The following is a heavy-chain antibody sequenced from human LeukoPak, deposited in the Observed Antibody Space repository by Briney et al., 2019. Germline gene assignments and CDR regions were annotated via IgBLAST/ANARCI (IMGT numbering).Heavy chain of an antibody. D-gene: IGHD4-23*01. CDR2: IRSKAYGGTT. CDR3: TRDNSIPWYYFDY. J-gene: IGHJ4*02. Sequence: SLRLSCTASGFTFGDYAMSWFRQAPGKGLEWVGFIRSKAYGGTTEYAASVKGRFTISRDDSKSIAYLQMNSLKTEDTAVYYCTRDNSIPWYYFDYWGQGTLVTVSS. V-gene: IGHV3-49*03. CDR1: GFTFGDYA.